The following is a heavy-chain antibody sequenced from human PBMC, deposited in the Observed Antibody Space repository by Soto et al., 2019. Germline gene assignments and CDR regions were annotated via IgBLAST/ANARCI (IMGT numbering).Heavy chain of an antibody. CDR1: GDSISSTFW. Sequence: SETLSLTCRVSGDSISSTFWWTWVRQPPGKGLEWIGEVYHSGSTRYNPSLKGRVTISVDKPNNQFSLKLTSMTGADTAVYYCATRPPQLVSTLFPFPPGGREPPVTVA. CDR3: ATRPPQLVSTLFPFPP. J-gene: IGHJ2*01. D-gene: IGHD2-15*01. CDR2: VYHSGST. V-gene: IGHV4-4*02.